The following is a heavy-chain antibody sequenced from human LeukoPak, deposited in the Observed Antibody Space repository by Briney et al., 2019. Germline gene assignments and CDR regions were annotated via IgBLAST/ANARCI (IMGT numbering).Heavy chain of an antibody. V-gene: IGHV3-74*01. Sequence: GGSLRLSCAASGFTFSSNWMHWVRQAPGKGLVWVSRINEDGSTTNYADSVKGRSTIFKDNAKNTLYLQMNSLRAEDTAVYYCVRDLGGRSGHWGQGTLVTVSS. CDR1: GFTFSSNW. CDR2: INEDGSTT. D-gene: IGHD1-26*01. CDR3: VRDLGGRSGH. J-gene: IGHJ4*02.